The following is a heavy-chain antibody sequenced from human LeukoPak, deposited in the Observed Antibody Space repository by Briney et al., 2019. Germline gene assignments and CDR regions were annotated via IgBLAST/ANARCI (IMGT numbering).Heavy chain of an antibody. D-gene: IGHD4-17*01. CDR1: GCTLTELS. CDR3: ATDEGGDYGFDY. J-gene: IGHJ4*02. CDR2: FDPEDGET. Sequence: GASVKVSCKVSGCTLTELSMHWVRQAPGKGLEWMGGFDPEDGETIYAQKFQGRVTMTEDTSTDTAYMELSSLRSEDTAVYYCATDEGGDYGFDYWGQGTLVTVSS. V-gene: IGHV1-24*01.